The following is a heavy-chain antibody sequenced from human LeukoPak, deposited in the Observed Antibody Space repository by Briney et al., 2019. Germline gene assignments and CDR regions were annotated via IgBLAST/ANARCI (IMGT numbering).Heavy chain of an antibody. J-gene: IGHJ6*03. D-gene: IGHD5-12*01. CDR2: IIPIFGTA. V-gene: IGHV1-69*06. CDR1: GGTFSSYA. CDR3: ARNGYSGYDFYYYYYYMDV. Sequence: SVKVSCKASGGTFSSYAISWVRQAPGQGLEWMGGIIPIFGTANYAQKFQGRVTITADKSTSTAYMELSSLRSEDTAVYYCARNGYSGYDFYYYYYYMDVWGKGTTVTVSS.